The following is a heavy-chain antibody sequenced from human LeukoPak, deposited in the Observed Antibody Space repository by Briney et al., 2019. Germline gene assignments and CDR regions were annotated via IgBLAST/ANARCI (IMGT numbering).Heavy chain of an antibody. V-gene: IGHV4-31*03. J-gene: IGHJ5*02. CDR3: ARTPIPNGSGSYEGWFDP. Sequence: SETLSLTCTISGGSISSGGYYWSWIRQHPGKGLEWIGYIYYSGSTYYNPSLKSRVTISVDTSKNQFSLKLSSVTAADTAVYYCARTPIPNGSGSYEGWFDPWGQGTLVTVSS. CDR2: IYYSGST. D-gene: IGHD3-10*01. CDR1: GGSISSGGYY.